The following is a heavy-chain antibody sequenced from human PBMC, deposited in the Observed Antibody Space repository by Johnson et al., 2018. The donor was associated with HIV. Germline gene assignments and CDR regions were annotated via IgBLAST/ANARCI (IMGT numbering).Heavy chain of an antibody. V-gene: IGHV3-66*01. D-gene: IGHD1-26*01. CDR2: IYSGGST. CDR1: GFTVSSNY. J-gene: IGHJ3*02. Sequence: VQLVESGGGLVQPGGSLRLSCAASGFTVSSNYMSWVRQAPGKGLEWVSVIYSGGSTYYADSVMGRFTIPRDNSKKTLYVQMNSLRGEDTALYLCASAWGELDDAFDIWGQGTMVTVSS. CDR3: ASAWGELDDAFDI.